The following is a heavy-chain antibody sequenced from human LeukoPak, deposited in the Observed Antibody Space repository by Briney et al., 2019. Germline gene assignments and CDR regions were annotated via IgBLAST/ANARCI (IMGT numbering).Heavy chain of an antibody. D-gene: IGHD6-19*01. CDR1: GFIVSSNY. V-gene: IGHV3-53*05. CDR3: AKVGSGWPGYYFDY. Sequence: GGSLRLSCAASGFIVSSNYMCWVRQAPGKGLEWVSFIYSGGSTYYADSVKGRFTISRDNSKNTLFLQMGSLRGEDMAVYYCAKVGSGWPGYYFDYWGQGTLVTVSS. CDR2: IYSGGST. J-gene: IGHJ4*02.